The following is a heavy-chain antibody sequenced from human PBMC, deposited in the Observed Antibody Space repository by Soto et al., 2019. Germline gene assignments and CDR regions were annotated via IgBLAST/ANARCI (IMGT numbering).Heavy chain of an antibody. J-gene: IGHJ4*02. V-gene: IGHV3-21*01. D-gene: IGHD1-26*01. CDR1: GFTFSSYS. Sequence: EVQLVESGGGLVKPGGSLRLSCAASGFTFSSYSMNWVRQAPGKGLEWVSSISRSSSYMYYADSVKGRFTISRDNAKNALYLQMNSLRAEDTAVYYCASTSGSYFGQGTLVTVSS. CDR2: ISRSSSYM. CDR3: ASTSGSY.